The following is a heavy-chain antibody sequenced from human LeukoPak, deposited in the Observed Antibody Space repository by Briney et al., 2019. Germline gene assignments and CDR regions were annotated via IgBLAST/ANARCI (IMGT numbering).Heavy chain of an antibody. CDR3: ARHSLSVTYCDY. V-gene: IGHV4-38-2*01. J-gene: IGHJ4*02. CDR1: GYSISSGYY. D-gene: IGHD4-23*01. CDR2: IYHSGST. Sequence: SETLSLTCAVSGYSISSGYYWGWIRQPPGKGLEWIGSIYHSGSTYYNPSLKSRVTISVDTSKNQFSLKLSSVTAADTAVYYCARHSLSVTYCDYWGQGTLVTVSS.